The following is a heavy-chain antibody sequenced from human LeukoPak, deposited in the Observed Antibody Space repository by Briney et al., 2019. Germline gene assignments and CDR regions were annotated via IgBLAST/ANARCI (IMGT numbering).Heavy chain of an antibody. CDR1: GYTFTSYG. CDR2: MNPNSGNT. Sequence: ASVKVSCKASGYTFTSYGISWVRQATGQGLEWMGWMNPNSGNTGYAQKFQGRVTMTRNTSISTAYMELSSLRSEDTAVYYCARGRRATTGGFDYWGQGTLVTVSS. J-gene: IGHJ4*02. D-gene: IGHD5-12*01. V-gene: IGHV1-8*02. CDR3: ARGRRATTGGFDY.